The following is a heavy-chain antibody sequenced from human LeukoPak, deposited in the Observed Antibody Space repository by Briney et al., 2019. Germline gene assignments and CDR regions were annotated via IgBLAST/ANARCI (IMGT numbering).Heavy chain of an antibody. J-gene: IGHJ4*02. CDR1: GFAFSDYA. D-gene: IGHD3-10*01. Sequence: GGSLRLSCAASGFAFSDYAMTWVRQAPGKWLEWVSSISSSSSYIYYADSLKGRFTISRDNAKNSLYLQMNSLRAEDTALYYCARVPQSMVRGVVITDFYFDYWGQGTLVTVSS. CDR3: ARVPQSMVRGVVITDFYFDY. CDR2: ISSSSSYI. V-gene: IGHV3-21*01.